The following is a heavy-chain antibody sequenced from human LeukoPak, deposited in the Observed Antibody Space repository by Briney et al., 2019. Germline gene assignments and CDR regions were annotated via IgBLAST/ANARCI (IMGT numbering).Heavy chain of an antibody. J-gene: IGHJ4*02. D-gene: IGHD1-26*01. CDR3: ARTVGATPAGPFDY. CDR1: GYTFTSYG. Sequence: ASVKVSCKASGYTFTSYGISWVRQAPGQGLEWMGWISAYNGNTNYAQKLQGRVTMTTDTSTSTAYMELRSLRSDDTAVYYCARTVGATPAGPFDYWGQGTLVTVSS. CDR2: ISAYNGNT. V-gene: IGHV1-18*01.